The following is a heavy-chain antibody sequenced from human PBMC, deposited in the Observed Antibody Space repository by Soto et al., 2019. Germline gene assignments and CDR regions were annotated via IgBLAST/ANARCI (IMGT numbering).Heavy chain of an antibody. Sequence: PGGSLRLSCAASGFTFSSYAMSWVRQAPGKGLEWVSAISGSGGSTYYADSVKGRFTISRDNSKNTLYLQMNSLRAEDTAVYYCAKVKWELLPAHLSFDYWGQGTRGTVSS. V-gene: IGHV3-23*01. CDR1: GFTFSSYA. J-gene: IGHJ4*02. CDR2: ISGSGGST. CDR3: AKVKWELLPAHLSFDY. D-gene: IGHD1-26*01.